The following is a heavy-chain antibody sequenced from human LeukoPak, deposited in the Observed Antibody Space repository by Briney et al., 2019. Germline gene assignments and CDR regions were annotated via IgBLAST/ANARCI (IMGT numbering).Heavy chain of an antibody. CDR2: ISADAVDT. J-gene: IGHJ5*02. Sequence: GGSLRLSCAASGFTFDDYAMHWVRQAPGKGLEWFSAISADAVDTFYAPSVKGRFTISRDNSKNTMYLQINSLRAEDTAIYYCAKDVWWSVSWGQGTLVTVSS. CDR1: GFTFDDYA. D-gene: IGHD2-8*02. V-gene: IGHV3-23*01. CDR3: AKDVWWSVS.